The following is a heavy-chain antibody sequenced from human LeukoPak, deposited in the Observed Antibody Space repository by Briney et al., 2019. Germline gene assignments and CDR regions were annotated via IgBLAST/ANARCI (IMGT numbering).Heavy chain of an antibody. Sequence: ASVKVSCTASGYTFTSYYMHWVRQTPGQGLEWMGRINPDSGGTNYAQKFQGRVTMTRDTSISTAYMDLSRLRSDDTAVYYCAREPATMVRGVLLGRFDPWGQGTLVTVSS. CDR3: AREPATMVRGVLLGRFDP. D-gene: IGHD3-10*01. J-gene: IGHJ5*02. V-gene: IGHV1-2*06. CDR1: GYTFTSYY. CDR2: INPDSGGT.